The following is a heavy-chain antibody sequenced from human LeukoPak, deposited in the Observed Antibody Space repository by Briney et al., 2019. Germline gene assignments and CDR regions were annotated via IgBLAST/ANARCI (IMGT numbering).Heavy chain of an antibody. V-gene: IGHV1-2*02. CDR2: ISPNSGGT. J-gene: IGHJ4*02. CDR1: GCTFTGYY. CDR3: ARDTTDFWSGGY. Sequence: GASVKVSCKASGCTFTGYYMHWVRQAPGQGLEWMGWISPNSGGTNYAQKFQGRVTMTRDTSISTAYMELSRLRSDDTAVYYCARDTTDFWSGGYWGQGTLVTVSS. D-gene: IGHD3-3*01.